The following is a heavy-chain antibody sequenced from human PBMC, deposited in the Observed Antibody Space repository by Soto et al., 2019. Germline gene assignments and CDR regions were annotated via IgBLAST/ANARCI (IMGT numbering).Heavy chain of an antibody. CDR1: GFTFSSYG. Sequence: QVQLVESGGGVVQPGRSLRLSCAASGFTFSSYGMHWVRQAPGKGLEWVTVISYDGSNKYYADSVKGRFTISRYNSKNTLYLQMNSLRPEDTGVYYCAKERPGMYSSGYYGSFDYWGQGTLVTVSS. J-gene: IGHJ4*02. V-gene: IGHV3-30*18. CDR2: ISYDGSNK. D-gene: IGHD6-19*01. CDR3: AKERPGMYSSGYYGSFDY.